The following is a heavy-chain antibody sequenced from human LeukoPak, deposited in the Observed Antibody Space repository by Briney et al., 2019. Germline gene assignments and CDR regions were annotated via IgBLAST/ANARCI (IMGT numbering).Heavy chain of an antibody. CDR2: IKSKTDGGTT. CDR3: TTDKLREGGADFAPFDY. Sequence: PGGSLRLSCAASGFTFSNAWMSWVRQAPGKGLEWVGRIKSKTDGGTTDYAAPVKGRFTISRDDSKSTLYLQMNSLKTEDTAVYYCTTDKLREGGADFAPFDYWGQGTLVTVSS. CDR1: GFTFSNAW. V-gene: IGHV3-15*01. J-gene: IGHJ4*02. D-gene: IGHD1-26*01.